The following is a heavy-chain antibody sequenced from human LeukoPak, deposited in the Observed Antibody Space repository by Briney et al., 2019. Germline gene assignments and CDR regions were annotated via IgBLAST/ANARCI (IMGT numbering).Heavy chain of an antibody. CDR1: GYTFTSYY. Sequence: GASVKVSCKAFGYTFTSYYMHWVRQAPGQGLEWMGIINPSGGSTTYAQKFQGRVTMTRDTSTSTVHMELSSLRSEDTAVYYCARVSSGYEGSDYWGQGTLVTVSS. J-gene: IGHJ4*02. V-gene: IGHV1-46*01. D-gene: IGHD5-12*01. CDR2: INPSGGST. CDR3: ARVSSGYEGSDY.